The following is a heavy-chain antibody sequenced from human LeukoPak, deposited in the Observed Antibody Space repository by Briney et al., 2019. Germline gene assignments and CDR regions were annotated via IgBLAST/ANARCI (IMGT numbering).Heavy chain of an antibody. D-gene: IGHD3-3*01. CDR3: ARGSYYDFWSGHYAMDV. J-gene: IGHJ6*02. V-gene: IGHV3-74*01. CDR2: INSDGSTT. Sequence: GGSLRLSCAASGFTFSSYWMHRVRQIPGKGLVWVSRINSDGSTTNYADSVKGRITIPRDNAKNTLYLQMNSLRAEDTAVYYCARGSYYDFWSGHYAMDVWGQGTTVTVSS. CDR1: GFTFSSYW.